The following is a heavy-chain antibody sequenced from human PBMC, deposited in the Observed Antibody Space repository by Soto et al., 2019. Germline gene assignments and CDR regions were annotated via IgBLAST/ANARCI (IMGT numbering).Heavy chain of an antibody. D-gene: IGHD1-26*01. V-gene: IGHV3-23*01. CDR1: AFTFSTYT. J-gene: IGHJ4*02. CDR2: ISGDGGAT. CDR3: AKSLWVGSTTEGIDY. Sequence: EVQLLESGGGLVQRGGSLRLSCSASAFTFSTYTMNWIRQAPGKGLEWVSAISGDGGATFYADSLKGRFTISRDSSRNTLYLQMNSLRAEDTAVYFCAKSLWVGSTTEGIDYWGQGTLVTVSS.